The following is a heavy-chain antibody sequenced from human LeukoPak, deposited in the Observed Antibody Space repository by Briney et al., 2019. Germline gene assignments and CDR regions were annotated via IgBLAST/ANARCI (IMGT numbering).Heavy chain of an antibody. CDR1: GFTFSSYG. V-gene: IGHV3-23*01. CDR3: ARDLGLSGNSLDY. J-gene: IGHJ4*02. D-gene: IGHD3-10*01. Sequence: PGGSLRLSCAASGFTFSSYGMSWVRQAPGKGLEWVSAISGSGGSTYYADSVKGRFTISRDNAKNSLYLQMNSLRAEDTAVYYCARDLGLSGNSLDYWGQGTLVTVSS. CDR2: ISGSGGST.